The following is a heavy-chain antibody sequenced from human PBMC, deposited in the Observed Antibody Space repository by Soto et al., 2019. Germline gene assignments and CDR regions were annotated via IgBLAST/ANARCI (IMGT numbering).Heavy chain of an antibody. CDR1: GFTFSSYA. J-gene: IGHJ4*02. CDR3: AKDRSGYYDFWSGYPNE. Sequence: PGGSLRLSCAASGFTFSSYAMSWVRQAPGKGLEWVSAISGSGGSTYYADSVKGRSTISRDNSKNTLYLQMNSLRAEDTAVYYCAKDRSGYYDFWSGYPNEGGQATLVTVSS. CDR2: ISGSGGST. D-gene: IGHD3-3*01. V-gene: IGHV3-23*01.